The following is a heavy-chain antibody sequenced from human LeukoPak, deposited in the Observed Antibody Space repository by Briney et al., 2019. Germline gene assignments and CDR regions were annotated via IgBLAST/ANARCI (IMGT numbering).Heavy chain of an antibody. CDR1: GGSDTSGGYY. Sequence: SQTLSLTCTFSGGSDTSGGYYWSWIRQHPEKGLEWIGYDYYTGSTYYNPSLKSRVTISSDTSKNQFSLKVSSVTAADTAVYYCARISAGRYGMDVWGQGTTVTVSS. D-gene: IGHD6-6*01. J-gene: IGHJ6*02. V-gene: IGHV4-31*03. CDR3: ARISAGRYGMDV. CDR2: DYYTGST.